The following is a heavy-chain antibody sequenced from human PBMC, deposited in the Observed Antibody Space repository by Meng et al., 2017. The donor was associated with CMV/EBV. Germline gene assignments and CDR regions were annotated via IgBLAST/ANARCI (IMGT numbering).Heavy chain of an antibody. CDR2: INPSGGSA. Sequence: QVQLVQSGAEVKKPGASVKISCKASGYTFTSYYMHWVRQAPGQGLEWMGIINPSGGSATYAQKFQGRVTMTRDTSTSTVYMELSSLRSEDAAVYYCARGLGSGSYYLPWGQGTLVTVSS. CDR3: ARGLGSGSYYLP. CDR1: GYTFTSYY. J-gene: IGHJ5*02. D-gene: IGHD1-26*01. V-gene: IGHV1-46*01.